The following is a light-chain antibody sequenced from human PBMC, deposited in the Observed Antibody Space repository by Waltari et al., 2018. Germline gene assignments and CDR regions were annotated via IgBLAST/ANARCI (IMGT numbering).Light chain of an antibody. V-gene: IGLV1-40*01. CDR3: QSDDSSLSVSVV. Sequence: QSVLTQPPSVSGAPGQRVTISCTGSSSNIGAGYDVHWFQQLPGTAPTPLLYVYVNRPSGAPDRFSGSKSGTSASPAITGLQAEDEADYYCQSDDSSLSVSVVFGGGTKLTVL. CDR2: VYV. CDR1: SSNIGAGYD. J-gene: IGLJ2*01.